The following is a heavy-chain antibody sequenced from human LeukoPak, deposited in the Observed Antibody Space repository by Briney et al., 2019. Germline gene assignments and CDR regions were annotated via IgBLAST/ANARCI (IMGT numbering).Heavy chain of an antibody. CDR3: ARDVNAVAGTTYFDY. J-gene: IGHJ4*02. Sequence: ASVKVSCKASGYTFTNYDISWVRQAPGQGLEWMGWISAYNGNTDYAQKLQGRVTMTTDTSTSTAYMELRSLRSDDTAVYYCARDVNAVAGTTYFDYWGQGTLVTVSS. D-gene: IGHD6-19*01. CDR2: ISAYNGNT. V-gene: IGHV1-18*01. CDR1: GYTFTNYD.